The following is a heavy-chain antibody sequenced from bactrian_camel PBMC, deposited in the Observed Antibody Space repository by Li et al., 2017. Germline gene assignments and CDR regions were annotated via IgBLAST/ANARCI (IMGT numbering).Heavy chain of an antibody. CDR2: IHSDGTI. V-gene: IGHV3S10*01. Sequence: DVQLVESGGGSVQTGGSLRLSCVASGNTDSSNYCMTWFRQAPGMERERVARIHSDGTIDYADSVKGRFTVSRDNDKNTLHMNSLTPEDTAMYFCAASLQPDSAYLAKRCMATKYDYWTEGTQVTVS. CDR1: GNTDSSNY. D-gene: IGHD3*01. J-gene: IGHJ4*01. CDR3: AASLQPDSAYLAKRCMATKYDY.